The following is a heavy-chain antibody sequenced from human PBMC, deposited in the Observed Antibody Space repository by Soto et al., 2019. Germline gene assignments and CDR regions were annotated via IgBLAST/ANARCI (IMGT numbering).Heavy chain of an antibody. Sequence: EVQLLESGGGLVQPGGSLRLSCAASGFTFSSYAMSWVRQAPGKGLEWVSAISGSGGSTYYADSVKGRFTISRDNSKNTLYLQMNSLRAEDTAVYYCAKPLYVSVVPAAIGSSYDYYGMDVWGQGTTVTVAS. J-gene: IGHJ6*02. CDR3: AKPLYVSVVPAAIGSSYDYYGMDV. V-gene: IGHV3-23*01. CDR1: GFTFSSYA. D-gene: IGHD2-2*02. CDR2: ISGSGGST.